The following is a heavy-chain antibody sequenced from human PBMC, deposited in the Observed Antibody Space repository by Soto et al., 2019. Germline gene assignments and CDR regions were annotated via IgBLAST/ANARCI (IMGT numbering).Heavy chain of an antibody. Sequence: PSETLSLTCTVSGGSVSSGSYYWSWIRQPPGKGLEWIGYIYYSGSTNYNPSLKSRVTISVDTSKNQFSLKLSSVTAADTAVYYCARGQFWSGYIYYFDYWGQGTLVTVSS. CDR3: ARGQFWSGYIYYFDY. D-gene: IGHD3-3*01. J-gene: IGHJ4*02. CDR2: IYYSGST. CDR1: GGSVSSGSYY. V-gene: IGHV4-61*01.